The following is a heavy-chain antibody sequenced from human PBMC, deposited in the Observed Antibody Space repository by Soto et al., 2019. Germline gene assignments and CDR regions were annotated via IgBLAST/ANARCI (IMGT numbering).Heavy chain of an antibody. D-gene: IGHD2-2*01. V-gene: IGHV3-21*01. Sequence: LRLSCAASGFTFSRYYMNWVRQAPGKGLEWVSSISTTSTYTHYADSLKGRFTISRDNAKKLLYLQMDSLRAEDTAVYYCARDDGLSSTNVKAFDIWGQGTKVTVS. CDR3: ARDDGLSSTNVKAFDI. CDR1: GFTFSRYY. J-gene: IGHJ3*02. CDR2: ISTTSTYT.